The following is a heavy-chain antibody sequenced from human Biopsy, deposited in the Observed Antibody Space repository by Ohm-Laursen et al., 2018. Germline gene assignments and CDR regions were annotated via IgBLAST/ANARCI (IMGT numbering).Heavy chain of an antibody. D-gene: IGHD2-8*01. Sequence: SAKVSCKASSYTFTDYNIHWMRQAPGQGLEWLGYINCKTGATNYAQKFQGTATMTRDTSISTAYLALGSLRSADTAIYYCARDPLNGHKHFDYWGQGSLVTVSS. CDR1: SYTFTDYN. CDR3: ARDPLNGHKHFDY. V-gene: IGHV1-2*02. J-gene: IGHJ4*02. CDR2: INCKTGAT.